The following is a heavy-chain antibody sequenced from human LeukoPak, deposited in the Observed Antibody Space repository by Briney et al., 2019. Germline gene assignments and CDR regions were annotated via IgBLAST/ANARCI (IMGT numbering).Heavy chain of an antibody. CDR1: GGTFISYA. V-gene: IGHV1-69*13. CDR2: IIPIFGTA. Sequence: GASVKVSCKASGGTFISYAISWVRQAPGQGLEWMGGIIPIFGTANYAQKFQGRVTITADESTSTAYMELSSLRSEDTAVYYCARTLNRERPHYYYGMDVWGQGTTVTVSS. CDR3: ARTLNRERPHYYYGMDV. J-gene: IGHJ6*02. D-gene: IGHD1-1*01.